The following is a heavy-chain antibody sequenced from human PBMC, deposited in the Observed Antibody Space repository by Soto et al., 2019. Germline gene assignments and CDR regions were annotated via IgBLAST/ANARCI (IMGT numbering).Heavy chain of an antibody. V-gene: IGHV3-73*01. CDR1: GFTFSGSA. CDR3: TGRYDFWSGPNFMDV. Sequence: GGSLRLSCAASGFTFSGSAMHWVRQASGKGLEWVGRIRSKANSYATAYAASVKGRFTISRDDSKNTAYLQMNSLKTEDTAVYYCTGRYDFWSGPNFMDVWGKGTTVTVSS. D-gene: IGHD3-3*01. J-gene: IGHJ6*03. CDR2: IRSKANSYAT.